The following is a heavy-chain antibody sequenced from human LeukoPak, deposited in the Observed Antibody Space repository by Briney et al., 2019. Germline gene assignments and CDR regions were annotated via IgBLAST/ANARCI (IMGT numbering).Heavy chain of an antibody. D-gene: IGHD6-13*01. CDR3: ARMAAAGTRAFDI. J-gene: IGHJ3*02. CDR1: GFTFSSYS. Sequence: PGGSLRLSCAASGFTFSSYSMNWVRQAPGKGLEWVSSISSSSSYIYYADSVKGRFTISRDNAKNSLYLQMNSLRAEDTAVYYCARMAAAGTRAFDIWGQGTVVTVSS. CDR2: ISSSSSYI. V-gene: IGHV3-21*01.